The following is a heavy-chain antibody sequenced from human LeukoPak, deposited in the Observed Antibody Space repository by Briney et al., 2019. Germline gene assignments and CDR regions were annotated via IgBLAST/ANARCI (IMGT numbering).Heavy chain of an antibody. Sequence: ASVKVSCKASGGTFSSYAISWVRQAPGQRLEWMGWINAGNGNTKYSQKFQGRVTITRDTSASTAYMELSSLRSEDTAVYYCARCTTGSGSVYGMDVWGQGTTVTVSS. J-gene: IGHJ6*02. CDR1: GGTFSSYA. V-gene: IGHV1-3*01. D-gene: IGHD3-10*01. CDR3: ARCTTGSGSVYGMDV. CDR2: INAGNGNT.